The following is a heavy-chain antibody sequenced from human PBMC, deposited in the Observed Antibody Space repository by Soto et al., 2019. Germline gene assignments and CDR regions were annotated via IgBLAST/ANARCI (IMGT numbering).Heavy chain of an antibody. Sequence: PSETLSLTCTVSGGSISSYYWSWIRQPPGKGLEWIGYIYYSGSTNYNLSLKGRVTISVDTSKNQFSLKLSSVTAADTAVYYCALVAEGTYYYDSSGYFDCWGQGTLVTVSS. V-gene: IGHV4-59*08. CDR1: GGSISSYY. J-gene: IGHJ4*02. CDR2: IYYSGST. CDR3: ALVAEGTYYYDSSGYFDC. D-gene: IGHD3-22*01.